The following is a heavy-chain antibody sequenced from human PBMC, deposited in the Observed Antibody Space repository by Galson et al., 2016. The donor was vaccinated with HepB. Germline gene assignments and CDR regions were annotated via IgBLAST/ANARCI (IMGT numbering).Heavy chain of an antibody. J-gene: IGHJ4*02. V-gene: IGHV3-48*03. CDR1: GFTFTTYG. Sequence: SLRLSCAASGFTFTTYGMTWVRQAPGKGLEWMSYISSYGSTIYYADSVKGRFTMSRDNAKNSLYLQMNSLRAVDTAVYYCARVRWLEPLDYWGQGTLVTVSS. CDR2: ISSYGSTI. CDR3: ARVRWLEPLDY. D-gene: IGHD6-19*01.